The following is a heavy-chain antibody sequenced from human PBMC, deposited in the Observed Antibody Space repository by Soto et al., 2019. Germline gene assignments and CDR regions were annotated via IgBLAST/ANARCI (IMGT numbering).Heavy chain of an antibody. V-gene: IGHV3-23*01. CDR3: ARGSFYSRGWYPFLPDYNYGMDV. J-gene: IGHJ6*02. D-gene: IGHD6-19*01. Sequence: AGGSLRLSCAASGFTFSSYAMSWVRQAPGKGLEWVSAISGSGGRTYYADSVKGRFTISRDNAKNSLYLQMNSLRAEDTAVYYCARGSFYSRGWYPFLPDYNYGMDVWGQGTTVTVSS. CDR2: ISGSGGRT. CDR1: GFTFSSYA.